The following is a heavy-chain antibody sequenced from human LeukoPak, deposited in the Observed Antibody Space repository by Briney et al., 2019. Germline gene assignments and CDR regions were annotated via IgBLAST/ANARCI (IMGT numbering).Heavy chain of an antibody. D-gene: IGHD2-2*01. V-gene: IGHV4-34*01. CDR2: INHSGST. Sequence: SETLSLTCAVYAGSFSGYYWSWIRQPPGKGLEWIGEINHSGSTNYNPSLKSRVTISVDTSKNQFSLKLSSVTAADTAVYYCARKGYCSSTSCYVNWFDPWGQGTLVTVSS. J-gene: IGHJ5*02. CDR1: AGSFSGYY. CDR3: ARKGYCSSTSCYVNWFDP.